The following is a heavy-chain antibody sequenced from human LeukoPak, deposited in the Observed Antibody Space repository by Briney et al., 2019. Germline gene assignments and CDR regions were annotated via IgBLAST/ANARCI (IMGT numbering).Heavy chain of an antibody. V-gene: IGHV1-69*02. CDR3: ARGEITMIVVPWRSEYFQH. Sequence: ASVKVSCKASGGTFSSYTISWVRQAPGQGLEWMGRIIPILGIANYARKFQGRVTITADKPTSTAYMELSSLRSEDTAVYYCARGEITMIVVPWRSEYFQHWGQGTLVTVSS. CDR2: IIPILGIA. CDR1: GGTFSSYT. J-gene: IGHJ1*01. D-gene: IGHD3-22*01.